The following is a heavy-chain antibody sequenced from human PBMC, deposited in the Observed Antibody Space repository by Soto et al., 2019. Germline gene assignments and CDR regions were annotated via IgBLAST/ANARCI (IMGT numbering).Heavy chain of an antibody. V-gene: IGHV4-30-4*01. CDR1: GGSISSGDYY. D-gene: IGHD6-6*01. Sequence: QVQLQESGPGLVKPSQTLSLTCTVSGGSISSGDYYWSWIRQPPGKGLEWIGYIYYSGSTYYNPSLKRRITISVDTSKNQFSLKLSSVTAADTAVYYCARERPDGARLDPWGQGTLVTVSS. CDR2: IYYSGST. J-gene: IGHJ5*02. CDR3: ARERPDGARLDP.